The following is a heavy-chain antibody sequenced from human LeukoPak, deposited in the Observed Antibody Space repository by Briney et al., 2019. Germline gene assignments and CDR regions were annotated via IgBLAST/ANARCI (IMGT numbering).Heavy chain of an antibody. CDR1: GGSISSYY. Sequence: PSETLSLTCTVSGGSISSYYWSWIRQPPGKGLEWIGYIYYSGSTNYNPSLKSRVTISVDTSKNQFSLKLSSVTAADTAVYYCARSHNNFADYWGQGALVTVSS. V-gene: IGHV4-59*08. D-gene: IGHD4-11*01. CDR3: ARSHNNFADY. CDR2: IYYSGST. J-gene: IGHJ4*02.